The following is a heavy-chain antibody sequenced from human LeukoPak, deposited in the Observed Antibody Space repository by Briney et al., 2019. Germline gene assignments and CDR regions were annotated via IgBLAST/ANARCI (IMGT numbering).Heavy chain of an antibody. CDR1: GFTFSDYA. J-gene: IGHJ1*01. CDR2: ISGRGDGT. Sequence: GGSLRLSCAASGFTFSDYAMSWVRQAPGKGLEWLATISGRGDGTYYADSAKGRFTISRDNSKSTLYLQMSSLRVDSTAIYYCAKSGDGAAFLQHWGQGTLVTVSS. CDR3: AKSGDGAAFLQH. V-gene: IGHV3-23*01. D-gene: IGHD4/OR15-4a*01.